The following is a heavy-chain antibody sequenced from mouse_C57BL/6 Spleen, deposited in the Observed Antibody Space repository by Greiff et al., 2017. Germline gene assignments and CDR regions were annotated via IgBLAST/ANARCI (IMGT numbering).Heavy chain of an antibody. J-gene: IGHJ2*01. CDR3: ARDWDEGVYYFDY. D-gene: IGHD4-1*01. Sequence: VQLQQPGAELVKPGASVKMSCKASGYTFTSYWITWVKQRPGQGLEWIGDIYPGCGSPTYNEKFKSKATLTVDTSSSTAYMQLSSLTSEDSAVYYCARDWDEGVYYFDYWGQGTTLTVSS. CDR1: GYTFTSYW. V-gene: IGHV1-55*01. CDR2: IYPGCGSP.